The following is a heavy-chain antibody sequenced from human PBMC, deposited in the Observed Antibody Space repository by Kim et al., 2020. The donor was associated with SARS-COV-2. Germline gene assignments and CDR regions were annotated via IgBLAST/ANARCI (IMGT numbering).Heavy chain of an antibody. CDR3: ARLSTYYDILTGYYTPPYYYYGMDV. V-gene: IGHV4-59*08. Sequence: SETLSLTCTVSGGSISSYYWSWIRQPPGKGLEWIGYIYYSGSTNYNPSLKSRVTISVDTSKNQFSLKLSSVTAADTAVYYCARLSTYYDILTGYYTPPYYYYGMDVWGQGTTVSVSS. D-gene: IGHD3-9*01. CDR1: GGSISSYY. J-gene: IGHJ6*02. CDR2: IYYSGST.